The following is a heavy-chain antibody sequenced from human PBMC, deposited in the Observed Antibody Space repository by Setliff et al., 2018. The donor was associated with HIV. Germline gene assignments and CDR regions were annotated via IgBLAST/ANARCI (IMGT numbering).Heavy chain of an antibody. CDR3: ARRGRQQSDAFDI. CDR2: INPNSGDT. CDR1: GYTFTGYY. J-gene: IGHJ3*02. D-gene: IGHD6-13*01. V-gene: IGHV1-2*06. Sequence: ASVKVSCKASGYTFTGYYVHWVRQAPGQGPEWVGRINPNSGDTNYVQKFQGRVTMTRDTSISTAYMELSRLRSDDTAVYYCARRGRQQSDAFDIWGQGTMVTVSS.